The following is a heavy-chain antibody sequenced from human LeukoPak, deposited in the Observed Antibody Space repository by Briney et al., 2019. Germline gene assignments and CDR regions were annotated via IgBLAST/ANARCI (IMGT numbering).Heavy chain of an antibody. CDR3: VRVRDGYQRYYFDY. J-gene: IGHJ4*02. V-gene: IGHV1-18*01. Sequence: GASVKVSCKASGYTLTTYGISWVRQAPGQGLEWMGWISANSRRINYAQEFQGRVTMTTDTSTSTGYMELRGLRSDDTAVYYCVRVRDGYQRYYFDYWGQGTLVTVSS. CDR1: GYTLTTYG. D-gene: IGHD5-24*01. CDR2: ISANSRRI.